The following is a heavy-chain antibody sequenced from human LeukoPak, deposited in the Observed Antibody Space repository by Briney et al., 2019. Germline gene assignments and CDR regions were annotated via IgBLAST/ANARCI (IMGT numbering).Heavy chain of an antibody. Sequence: PGGSLRLSCAASGFTFSSYGMHWVRQAPGKGLEWVAFIRYDGSNKYYADSVKGRFTISRDNSKNTLYLQMNNLRAEDTAVYYCTRVFYYGSRYYYMDVWGKGTTVTISS. V-gene: IGHV3-30*02. D-gene: IGHD3-10*01. CDR2: IRYDGSNK. CDR3: TRVFYYGSRYYYMDV. J-gene: IGHJ6*03. CDR1: GFTFSSYG.